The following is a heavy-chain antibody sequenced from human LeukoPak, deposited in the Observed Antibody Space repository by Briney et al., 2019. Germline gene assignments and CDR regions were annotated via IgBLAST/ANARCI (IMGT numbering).Heavy chain of an antibody. CDR1: GFTFSSYS. Sequence: PGGTLRLSCAASGFTFSSYSMNWVRQAPAKGLELVSSSSSSSSYIYYADSVKGRFSISRDTAKNSMYLQMNSLRAEDTAVYYCARDSGDSSGYYFDAFDIWGQGTMVTVSS. J-gene: IGHJ3*02. D-gene: IGHD3-22*01. V-gene: IGHV3-21*01. CDR3: ARDSGDSSGYYFDAFDI. CDR2: SSSSSSYI.